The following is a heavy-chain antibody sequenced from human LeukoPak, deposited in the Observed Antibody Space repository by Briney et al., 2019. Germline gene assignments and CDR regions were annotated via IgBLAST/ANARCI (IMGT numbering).Heavy chain of an antibody. J-gene: IGHJ4*02. V-gene: IGHV3-23*01. CDR1: GFTFSSYA. Sequence: GSLRLSCAASGFTFSSYAMSWVRQAPGKGLEWVSAISGSGGSTYYADSVKGRFTISRDNSKNTAYLQMNSLRAEDTAVYYCAGDGPYDYVWGSYFWGQGTLVTVSS. D-gene: IGHD3-16*01. CDR2: ISGSGGST. CDR3: AGDGPYDYVWGSYF.